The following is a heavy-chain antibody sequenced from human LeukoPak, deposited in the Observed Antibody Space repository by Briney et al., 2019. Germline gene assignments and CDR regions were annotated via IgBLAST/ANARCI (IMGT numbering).Heavy chain of an antibody. CDR2: ISSSSGYT. Sequence: GGSLRLSCAPSGFTLSNYSMNWVRQAPGKGLEWVSSISSSSGYTYYADSLKGRFTFSRDNAKNSLFLQMNCLRAEDTAVYYCARDRGSFQFDYWGQGTLVTVSS. V-gene: IGHV3-21*01. CDR1: GFTLSNYS. J-gene: IGHJ4*02. D-gene: IGHD6-13*01. CDR3: ARDRGSFQFDY.